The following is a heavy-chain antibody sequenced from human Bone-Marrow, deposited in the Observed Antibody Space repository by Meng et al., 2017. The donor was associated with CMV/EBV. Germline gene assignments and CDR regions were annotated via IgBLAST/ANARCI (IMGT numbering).Heavy chain of an antibody. J-gene: IGHJ3*02. V-gene: IGHV3-30-3*01. CDR2: ISYDGSNK. CDR1: GFTLATYA. Sequence: GESLKISCAASGFTLATYAMHWVRQAPGKGLEWVAVISYDGSNKYYADSVKGRFTISRDNSKNTLYLQMNSLRAEDTAVYYCARDGIVLMVYARDAFDIWGQGTMVTVSS. CDR3: ARDGIVLMVYARDAFDI. D-gene: IGHD2-8*01.